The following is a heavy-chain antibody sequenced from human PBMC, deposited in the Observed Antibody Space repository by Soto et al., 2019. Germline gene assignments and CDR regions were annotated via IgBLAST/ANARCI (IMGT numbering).Heavy chain of an antibody. CDR2: IIPIFGTA. D-gene: IGHD1-1*01. V-gene: IGHV1-69*06. J-gene: IGHJ6*02. CDR3: ASLPTGPGYYYGMDV. CDR1: GGTFSSYA. Sequence: SVKVSCKASGGTFSSYAISWVRESPGQGLEWMGGIIPIFGTANYAQKFQGRVTITADKSTSTAYMELSSLRSEDTAVYYCASLPTGPGYYYGMDVWGQGTTVTVSS.